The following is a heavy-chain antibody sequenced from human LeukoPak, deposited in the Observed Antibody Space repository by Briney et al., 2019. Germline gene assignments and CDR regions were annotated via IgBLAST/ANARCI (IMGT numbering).Heavy chain of an antibody. Sequence: GASVKESFKASGYTFTTYYMNWVRQAPGQGLEWMGIINPSGGSTSYAQKFQGRVTMTRDTSTSTVYMELSSLRSEDTAVYYCARLGNTAVVTVDYWGQRTLVTVSS. V-gene: IGHV1-46*01. D-gene: IGHD5-18*01. CDR1: GYTFTTYY. CDR2: INPSGGST. CDR3: ARLGNTAVVTVDY. J-gene: IGHJ4*02.